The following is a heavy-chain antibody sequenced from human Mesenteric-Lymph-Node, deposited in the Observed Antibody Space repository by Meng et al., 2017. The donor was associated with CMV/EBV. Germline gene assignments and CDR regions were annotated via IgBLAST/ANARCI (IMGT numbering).Heavy chain of an antibody. D-gene: IGHD2-15*01. J-gene: IGHJ6*02. V-gene: IGHV3-53*01. CDR3: ARDLGYCSGGSCYSYYYYGMDV. CDR1: GFTVSSNY. CDR2: IYSGGST. Sequence: GGSLRLSCAASGFTVSSNYMSWVRQAPGKGLEWVSVIYSGGSTYYADSVKGRFTISRDNSKNTLYLQMNSLRAEDTAVYYCARDLGYCSGGSCYSYYYYGMDVWGQGTTVTVSS.